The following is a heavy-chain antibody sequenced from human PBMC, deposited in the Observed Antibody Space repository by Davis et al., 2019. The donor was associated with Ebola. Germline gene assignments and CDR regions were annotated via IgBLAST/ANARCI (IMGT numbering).Heavy chain of an antibody. V-gene: IGHV1-69*04. CDR1: GGTFTNYA. Sequence: SVKVSCKTSGGTFTNYAVNWVRQAPGQGLEWMGRIIPVVDTKDYAQKFQGRVTLTADKATNTAYMELSSLRSEDTAVYYCAAEGLPVIGGMDVWGKGTTVTVSS. D-gene: IGHD3-16*02. CDR3: AAEGLPVIGGMDV. J-gene: IGHJ6*04. CDR2: IIPVVDTK.